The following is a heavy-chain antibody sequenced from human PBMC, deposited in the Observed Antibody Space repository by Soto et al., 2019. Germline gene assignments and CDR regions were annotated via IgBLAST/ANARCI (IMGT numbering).Heavy chain of an antibody. Sequence: GGSLRLSCAASGFTFRTYGMHWVRQAPGKGLEWLAVISNTGINKYYADSVKGRFTISRDNPRNTLFLHVNSPRADDTAVYYCAIARVADSSLDHWGQGTLVTVSS. J-gene: IGHJ4*02. CDR2: ISNTGINK. CDR1: GFTFRTYG. V-gene: IGHV3-30*03. D-gene: IGHD3-3*01. CDR3: AIARVADSSLDH.